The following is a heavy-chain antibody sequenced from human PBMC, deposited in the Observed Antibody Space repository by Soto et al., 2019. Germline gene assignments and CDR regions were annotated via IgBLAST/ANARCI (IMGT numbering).Heavy chain of an antibody. Sequence: SCAASGFTFSSYAMHWVRQAPGKGLEWVAVISYDGSNKYYADSVKGRFTISRDNSKNTLYLQMNSLRAEDTAVYYCARGQSTVSGWFNPWGQGTLVTVSS. V-gene: IGHV3-30-3*01. CDR1: GFTFSSYA. CDR2: ISYDGSNK. D-gene: IGHD4-4*01. CDR3: ARGQSTVSGWFNP. J-gene: IGHJ5*02.